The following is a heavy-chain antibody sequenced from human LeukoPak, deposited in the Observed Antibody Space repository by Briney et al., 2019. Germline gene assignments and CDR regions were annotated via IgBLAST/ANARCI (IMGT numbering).Heavy chain of an antibody. CDR2: IYSSGST. Sequence: SETLSLTCTVSGDSISSGNYWGWIRQPPGKGLEWIGRIYSSGSTNYNPSLKSRVTMSVDTSKNQFSLKLSSVTAADTAVYYCARVVVFGVVSSDYYYYYMDVWGKGTTVTVSS. CDR1: GDSISSGNY. V-gene: IGHV4-38-2*02. D-gene: IGHD3-3*01. J-gene: IGHJ6*03. CDR3: ARVVVFGVVSSDYYYYYMDV.